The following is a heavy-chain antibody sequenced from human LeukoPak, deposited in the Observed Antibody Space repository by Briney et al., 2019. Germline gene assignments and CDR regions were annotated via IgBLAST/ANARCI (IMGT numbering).Heavy chain of an antibody. V-gene: IGHV3-7*01. D-gene: IGHD1-26*01. CDR3: ARAYSPDC. CDR2: IKPDGSEN. J-gene: IGHJ4*02. Sequence: PGGSLRLSCAASGFTFSTFWMNWVRQAPGKGLEWVANIKPDGSENYYVDSVKGRFTISRDNAKNSLSLQMDSLRAEDTAVYYCARAYSPDCWGQGTLVTVSS. CDR1: GFTFSTFW.